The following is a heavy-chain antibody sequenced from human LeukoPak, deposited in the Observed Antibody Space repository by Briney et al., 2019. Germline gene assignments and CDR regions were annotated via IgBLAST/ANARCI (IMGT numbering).Heavy chain of an antibody. CDR1: GFTFSSYA. CDR2: ISGSGGST. V-gene: IGHV3-23*01. D-gene: IGHD2-2*01. Sequence: PGGSLRLSCAASGFTFSSYAMSWVRQAPGKGLEWVSAISGSGGSTYYADSVKGRFTISRDNSKNTLYLQMNSLRAEDTAVYYCAKDIVVVPAAGGVEYWGQGNLVPGSS. CDR3: AKDIVVVPAAGGVEY. J-gene: IGHJ4*02.